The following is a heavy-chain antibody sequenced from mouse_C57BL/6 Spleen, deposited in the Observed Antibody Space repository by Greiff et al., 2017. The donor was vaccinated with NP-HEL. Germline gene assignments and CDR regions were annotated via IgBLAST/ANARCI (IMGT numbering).Heavy chain of an antibody. Sequence: QVQLKESGTELVKPGASVKLSCKASGYTFTSYWMHWVKQRPGQGLEWIGNINPSNGGTNYNEKFKSKATLTVDKSSSTAYMQLSSLTSEDSAVYYCARYGYDEDYAMDYWGQGTSVTVSS. D-gene: IGHD2-2*01. J-gene: IGHJ4*01. CDR3: ARYGYDEDYAMDY. V-gene: IGHV1-53*01. CDR2: INPSNGGT. CDR1: GYTFTSYW.